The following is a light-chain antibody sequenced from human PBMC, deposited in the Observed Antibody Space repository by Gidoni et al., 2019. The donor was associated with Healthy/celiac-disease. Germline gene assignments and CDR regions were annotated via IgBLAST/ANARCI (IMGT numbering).Light chain of an antibody. CDR1: QSISSW. CDR3: QQYNSYYVT. J-gene: IGKJ5*01. V-gene: IGKV1-5*01. Sequence: DIQMTQSPSTLSASVGDRVTITCRASQSISSWVAWYQQKPGKDPKLLIYDASSLESGVPSRCSGSGAGTEFTLIISSLQQDDGATYYCQQYNSYYVTFGQGTKLDIK. CDR2: DAS.